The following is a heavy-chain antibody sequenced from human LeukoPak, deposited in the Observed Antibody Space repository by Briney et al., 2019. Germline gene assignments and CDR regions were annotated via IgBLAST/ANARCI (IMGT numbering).Heavy chain of an antibody. CDR2: LYFTGST. D-gene: IGHD6-25*01. J-gene: IGHJ4*02. Sequence: TSETLSLTCTVSGDSFNSRNYYWGWIRQPPGKGLEWIGSLYFTGSTYYNPSLKSRVTISLETAKNQFSLKMISVTGADTAVYYCARSLQNIWSGYEAPRRPFDQGGGETLVTVTP. V-gene: IGHV4-39*01. CDR3: ARSLQNIWSGYEAPRRPFDQ. CDR1: GDSFNSRNYY.